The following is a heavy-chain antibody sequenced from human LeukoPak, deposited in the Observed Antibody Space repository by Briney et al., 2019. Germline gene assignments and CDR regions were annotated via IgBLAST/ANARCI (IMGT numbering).Heavy chain of an antibody. CDR2: IIPIFGTA. Sequence: SVKVSCKASGGTFSSYAISWVRQAPGQGLEWMGGIIPIFGTANYAQKFQGRVTITADESTSTAYMELSSLRSEDTAVYYCARDLRHYYDSSGYCAFDIWGQGTMVTVSS. CDR3: ARDLRHYYDSSGYCAFDI. V-gene: IGHV1-69*01. J-gene: IGHJ3*02. D-gene: IGHD3-22*01. CDR1: GGTFSSYA.